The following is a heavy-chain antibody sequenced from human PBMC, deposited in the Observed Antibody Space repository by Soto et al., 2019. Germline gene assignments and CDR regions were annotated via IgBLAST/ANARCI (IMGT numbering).Heavy chain of an antibody. J-gene: IGHJ4*02. CDR2: ISGSGGTS. V-gene: IGHV3-23*01. Sequence: GGSLRLSCAAFGFTFSSCAMSWVRQAPGKGLEWVSSISGSGGTSYYADSVKGRFTLSRDNSKNTLFLQMNSLRAEDTAVYYCAKGGYYYDTSGPTFESWGQGTLVTVSS. CDR3: AKGGYYYDTSGPTFES. D-gene: IGHD3-22*01. CDR1: GFTFSSCA.